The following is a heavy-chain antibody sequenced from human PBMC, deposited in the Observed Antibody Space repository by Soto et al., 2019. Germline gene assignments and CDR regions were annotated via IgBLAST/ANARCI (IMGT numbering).Heavy chain of an antibody. CDR3: AREARGYSGYDHYYYYYGMDV. CDR2: IDPNSGGT. D-gene: IGHD5-12*01. J-gene: IGHJ6*02. V-gene: IGHV1-2*02. Sequence: ASVKVSCKASGYTFTGYYMHWVRQAPGQGLAWMGWIDPNSGGTNYAQKSQGRVTMTRDTSISTAYMELSRLRSDDTAVYYCAREARGYSGYDHYYYYYGMDVWGQGTTVTVSS. CDR1: GYTFTGYY.